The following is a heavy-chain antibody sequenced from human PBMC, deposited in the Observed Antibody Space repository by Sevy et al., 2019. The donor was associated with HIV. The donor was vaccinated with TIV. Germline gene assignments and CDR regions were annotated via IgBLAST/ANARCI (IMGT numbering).Heavy chain of an antibody. CDR2: IDTRGDN. D-gene: IGHD3-10*01. CDR3: VGDVAIRGVFPTFYYHYYMDV. CDR1: GASISNYY. Sequence: SETLSLTCTVSGASISNYYWSWIRQPAGKGLEWIGRIDTRGDNRYNPSLKGRVTLSLDTSQNHFSLKLTSVIAADTAVYYCVGDVAIRGVFPTFYYHYYMDVWGKGTTVTVSS. J-gene: IGHJ6*03. V-gene: IGHV4-4*07.